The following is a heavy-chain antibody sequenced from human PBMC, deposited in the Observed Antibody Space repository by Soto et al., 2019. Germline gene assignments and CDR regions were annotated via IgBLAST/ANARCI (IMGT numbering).Heavy chain of an antibody. CDR1: GFTFSSYA. V-gene: IGHV3-23*01. J-gene: IGHJ5*02. CDR3: AKDSVGHWGSWCDP. D-gene: IGHD7-27*01. Sequence: PGGSLRLSCAASGFTFSSYAMNWVRQAPGKGLEWVSAISGSGGSTYYADSVKGRFTISRDNSKNTLYLQMNSLRAEDTAVYYCAKDSVGHWGSWCDPWCKGTRVTVSS. CDR2: ISGSGGST.